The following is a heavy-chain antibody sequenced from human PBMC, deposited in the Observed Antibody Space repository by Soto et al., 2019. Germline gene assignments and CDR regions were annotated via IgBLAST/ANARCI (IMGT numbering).Heavy chain of an antibody. Sequence: QVQLQQWGAGLLKPSETLSLTCAVYGGSFSGYYWSWIRQPPGKGLEWIGEINHSGSTNYNPSLKSRVTISVDTSKNQFSLKLSSVTAADTAVYYCARSFFWHSSGWYSFDYWGQGTLVTVSS. V-gene: IGHV4-34*01. J-gene: IGHJ4*02. CDR1: GGSFSGYY. D-gene: IGHD6-19*01. CDR2: INHSGST. CDR3: ARSFFWHSSGWYSFDY.